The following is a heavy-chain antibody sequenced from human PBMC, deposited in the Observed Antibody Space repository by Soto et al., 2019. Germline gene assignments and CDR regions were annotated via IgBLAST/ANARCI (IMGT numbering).Heavy chain of an antibody. D-gene: IGHD5-18*01. Sequence: SETLSLTCTVSGGSISSSSYYWGWIRQPPGKGLEWIGSIYYSGSTYYSPSLKSRVTISVDTSKNQFSLKLSSVTAADTAVYYCARQWIQLWFFDYWGQGTLVTVSS. CDR1: GGSISSSSYY. V-gene: IGHV4-39*01. CDR3: ARQWIQLWFFDY. CDR2: IYYSGST. J-gene: IGHJ4*02.